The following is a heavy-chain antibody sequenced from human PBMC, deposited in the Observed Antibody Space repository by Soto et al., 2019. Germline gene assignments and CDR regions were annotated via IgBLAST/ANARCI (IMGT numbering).Heavy chain of an antibody. Sequence: SVKVSCKASGGTFSSYAISWVRQAPGQGLEWMGGIIPIFGTANYAQKFQGRVTITADESTSTAYMELSSLRSEDTAVYYCARGPYYYDSSPPNGGARYGAFDIWGQGTMVTVSS. CDR3: ARGPYYYDSSPPNGGARYGAFDI. CDR2: IIPIFGTA. CDR1: GGTFSSYA. D-gene: IGHD3-22*01. J-gene: IGHJ3*02. V-gene: IGHV1-69*13.